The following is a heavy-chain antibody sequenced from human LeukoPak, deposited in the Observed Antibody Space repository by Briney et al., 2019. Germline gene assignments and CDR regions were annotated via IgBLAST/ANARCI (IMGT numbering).Heavy chain of an antibody. CDR2: ISWNSGSI. CDR1: GFTFDDYA. J-gene: IGHJ4*02. CDR3: AKGRSLYYFDY. Sequence: PGRSLRLSCAASGFTFDDYAMHWVRHAPGKGLEWVSGISWNSGSIGYADSVKGRFTISRDNAKNSLYLQMNSLRAEDTALYYCAKGRSLYYFDYWGQGTLVTVSS. V-gene: IGHV3-9*01.